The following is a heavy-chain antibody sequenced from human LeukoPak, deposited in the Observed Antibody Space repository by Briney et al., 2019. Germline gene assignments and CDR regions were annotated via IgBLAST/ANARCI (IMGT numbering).Heavy chain of an antibody. CDR2: IIPIFGTA. V-gene: IGHV1-69*13. D-gene: IGHD5-18*01. Sequence: ASVKVSCKASGGTFSSYAISWVRQAPGQGLEWMGGIIPIFGTANYAQKFQGRVTITADESTSTAYMELSSLRSEDTAVYYCARRDGYGGRDYFDYWGQGTLVTVSS. J-gene: IGHJ4*02. CDR3: ARRDGYGGRDYFDY. CDR1: GGTFSSYA.